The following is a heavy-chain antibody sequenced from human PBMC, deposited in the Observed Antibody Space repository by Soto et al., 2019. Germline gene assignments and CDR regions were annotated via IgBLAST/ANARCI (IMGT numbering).Heavy chain of an antibody. J-gene: IGHJ4*02. V-gene: IGHV4-4*07. CDR2: IYTSGST. Sequence: PSATLSLTCTVSGGSISSYYWSWIRQPAGKGLEWIGRIYTSGSTNYNPSLKSRVTMSVYTSKNRFYMKLRSVTDADKAVYYVAIDMYYDILTVYLTLDYWGLSTLVAVSS. CDR3: AIDMYYDILTVYLTLDY. CDR1: GGSISSYY. D-gene: IGHD3-9*01.